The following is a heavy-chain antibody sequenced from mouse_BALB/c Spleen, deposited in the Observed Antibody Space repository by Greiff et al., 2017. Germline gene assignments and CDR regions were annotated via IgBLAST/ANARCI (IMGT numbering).Heavy chain of an antibody. CDR1: GDSITSGY. D-gene: IGHD2-3*01. CDR3: ATVFYDGYYGYFDY. Sequence: VQLKESGPSLVKPSQTLSLTCSVTGDSITSGYWNWIRKFPGNKLEYMGYISYSGSTYYNPSLKSRISITRDTSKNQYYLQLNSVTTEDTATYYCATVFYDGYYGYFDYWGQGTTLTVSS. CDR2: ISYSGST. V-gene: IGHV3-8*02. J-gene: IGHJ2*01.